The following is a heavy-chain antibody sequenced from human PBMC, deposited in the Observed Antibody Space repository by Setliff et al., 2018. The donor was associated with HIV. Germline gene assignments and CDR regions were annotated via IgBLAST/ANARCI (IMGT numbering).Heavy chain of an antibody. Sequence: GASVKVSCKASGYRFSSYGISWVRQAPGQGLEWMGWISAYNGNTKYAQSFQGRVAMTTETSTSTAYMEMRSLRSDDTAVYYCARVPFRSAWFSGGHDAFDIWGQGTMVTVSS. V-gene: IGHV1-18*01. CDR2: ISAYNGNT. CDR1: GYRFSSYG. J-gene: IGHJ3*02. CDR3: ARVPFRSAWFSGGHDAFDI. D-gene: IGHD6-19*01.